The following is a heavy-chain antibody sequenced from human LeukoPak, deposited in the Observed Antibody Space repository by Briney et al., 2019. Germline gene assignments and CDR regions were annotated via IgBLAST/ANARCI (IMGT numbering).Heavy chain of an antibody. V-gene: IGHV5-51*01. CDR2: FNPRDSST. D-gene: IGHD6-25*01. CDR3: ARHYGSAWFAH. J-gene: IGHJ5*02. Sequence: GESLKISCKTSGYIFTNYWLAWVRQMPGKGLERVGIFNPRDSSTRYSPSIQGQVTFSADNSISTAYLQWSSLRASDTAIYYCARHYGSAWFAHWGQGNQVTVSS. CDR1: GYIFTNYW.